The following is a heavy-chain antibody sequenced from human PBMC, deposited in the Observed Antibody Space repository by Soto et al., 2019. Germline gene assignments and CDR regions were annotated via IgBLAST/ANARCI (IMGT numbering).Heavy chain of an antibody. CDR1: GYTFASYD. Sequence: GASVKVSCKASGYTFASYDINWVRQATGQGLEWMGWMNPNSGNTGYAQKFQGRVTMTRNTSISTAYMELSSLRSEDTAVYYCARGTYDILTGYYNVLVPLDYWGQGTLVTVSS. J-gene: IGHJ4*02. V-gene: IGHV1-8*01. D-gene: IGHD3-9*01. CDR2: MNPNSGNT. CDR3: ARGTYDILTGYYNVLVPLDY.